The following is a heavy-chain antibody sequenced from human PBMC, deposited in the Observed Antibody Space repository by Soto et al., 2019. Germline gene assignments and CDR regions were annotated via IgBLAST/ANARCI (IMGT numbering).Heavy chain of an antibody. CDR2: ISSSGGAI. V-gene: IGHV3-48*04. Sequence: EVQLVESGGDLVQPGGSLRLSCAASGFIFSDYTMTWVRQAPGRGLEFVSHISSSGGAIFYAESVKGRFTVSRDNAKNSLYLQMNSRRAEDTAVYFCARDHGGSTWFVGVYYFFGMDVWGQGTAVTVSS. J-gene: IGHJ6*02. CDR3: ARDHGGSTWFVGVYYFFGMDV. CDR1: GFIFSDYT. D-gene: IGHD6-13*01.